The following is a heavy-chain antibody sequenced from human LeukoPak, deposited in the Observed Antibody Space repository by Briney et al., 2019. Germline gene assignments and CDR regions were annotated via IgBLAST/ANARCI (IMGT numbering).Heavy chain of an antibody. D-gene: IGHD4-17*01. CDR1: GYTFTSYA. Sequence: ASVKVSCKASGYTFTSYAMHWVRQAPGQSLEWMGWINAGNGNTKYSQKFQGRVTITRDTSASTAYMELSSLRSEDTAVYYCARFTGTLNWFDPWGQGTLVTVSS. CDR2: INAGNGNT. J-gene: IGHJ5*02. V-gene: IGHV1-3*01. CDR3: ARFTGTLNWFDP.